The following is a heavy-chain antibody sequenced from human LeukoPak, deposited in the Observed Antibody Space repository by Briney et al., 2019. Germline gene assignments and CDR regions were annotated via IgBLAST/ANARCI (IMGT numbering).Heavy chain of an antibody. CDR3: ARTASSWNTPFDY. CDR2: INHSGST. Sequence: PSETLSLTCAVYGGSFSGYYWSWIRQPPGKGLEWIGEINHSGSTNYNPSLKSRVTISVDTSKNQFSLKLSSVTAADTAVYYCARTASSWNTPFDYWGQGTLVTVSS. CDR1: GGSFSGYY. V-gene: IGHV4-34*01. J-gene: IGHJ4*02. D-gene: IGHD6-13*01.